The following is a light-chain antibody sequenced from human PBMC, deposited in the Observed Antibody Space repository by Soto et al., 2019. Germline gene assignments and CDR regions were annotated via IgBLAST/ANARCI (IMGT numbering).Light chain of an antibody. Sequence: QSVLTQPPSVSAAPGQKVTISCSGSSSNIGIDYVSWYQRLPGTAPKLLIYEDNKRPSGIPDRFSGSKSGTSATLDITGLQTGDEADYYCGAWDTSLSGGIFGGGTQLTVL. J-gene: IGLJ2*01. V-gene: IGLV1-51*02. CDR2: EDN. CDR3: GAWDTSLSGGI. CDR1: SSNIGIDY.